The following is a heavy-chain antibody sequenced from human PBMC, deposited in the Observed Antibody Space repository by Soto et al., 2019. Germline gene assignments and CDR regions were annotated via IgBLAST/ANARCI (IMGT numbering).Heavy chain of an antibody. CDR3: ARALTGDPGFDY. V-gene: IGHV1-69*02. Sequence: QVQLVQSGAEVKKPGSSVNVSCKASGGTFSSYTISWVRQAPGQGLEWMGRIIPILGIGNYAQKFQGRVTITADKSTSTAYMELSSLRSEDTAVYYCARALTGDPGFDYWGQGTLVTVSS. CDR2: IIPILGIG. D-gene: IGHD7-27*01. CDR1: GGTFSSYT. J-gene: IGHJ4*02.